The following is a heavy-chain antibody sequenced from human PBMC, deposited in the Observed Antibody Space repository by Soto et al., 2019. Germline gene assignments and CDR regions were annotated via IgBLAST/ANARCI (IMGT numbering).Heavy chain of an antibody. V-gene: IGHV3-30*04. Sequence: QVQLVESGGGVVQPGRSLRLSCAASGFTFSNYAMHWVRQAPGKGLECVAVIAYNGGNRFYRDYVKGRFTISRDNSKNTVHLQIDSLRYEDAAVYNCARGDREDTPLVIGVRPREYGVDVCGQVPTVTVSS. J-gene: IGHJ6*02. D-gene: IGHD2-21*01. CDR3: ARGDREDTPLVIGVRPREYGVDV. CDR2: IAYNGGNR. CDR1: GFTFSNYA.